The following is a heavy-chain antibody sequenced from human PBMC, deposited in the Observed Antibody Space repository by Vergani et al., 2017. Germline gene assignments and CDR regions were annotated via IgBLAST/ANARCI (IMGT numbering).Heavy chain of an antibody. D-gene: IGHD6-13*01. V-gene: IGHV3-66*01. CDR1: GFTVSSNY. J-gene: IGHJ6*02. CDR2: IYSGGST. Sequence: EVQVVETGGGLVQPGGSLRLSCAASGFTVSSNYMSWVRQAPGKGLEWVSVIYSGGSTYYADSVKGRFIISRDNSKNTLYLQMNSLRAEDTAVYYCAKEGRQQQPTPYYYYGMDVWGQGTTVTVSS. CDR3: AKEGRQQQPTPYYYYGMDV.